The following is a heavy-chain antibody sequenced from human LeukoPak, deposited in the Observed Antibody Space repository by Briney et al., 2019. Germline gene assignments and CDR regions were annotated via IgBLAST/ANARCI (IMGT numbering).Heavy chain of an antibody. Sequence: GGALRLSCAASGFTFSSYAMSWVRQAPGKGLEWVSAIRDSGSSTHYADSVKGRFTTSRDNSKNTLFLQMNSLRAEDTAIYYCAKYGPQGRGNLHLYLWGQGTPVNVLS. CDR1: GFTFSSYA. V-gene: IGHV3-23*01. CDR3: AKYGPQGRGNLHLYL. CDR2: IRDSGSST. J-gene: IGHJ5*02. D-gene: IGHD1-14*01.